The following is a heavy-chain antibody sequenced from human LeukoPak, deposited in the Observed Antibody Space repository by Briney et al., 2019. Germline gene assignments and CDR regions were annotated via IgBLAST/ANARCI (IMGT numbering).Heavy chain of an antibody. CDR1: GFTFSSYS. CDR3: ARKGVDFWSGDAFDI. Sequence: GGSLRLSCAASGFTFSSYSMNWVRQAPGKGLEWVSYISSSSSTIYYADSVKGRFTISRDNAMNSLYLQMNSLRAEDTAVYYCARKGVDFWSGDAFDIWGQGTMVTVSS. V-gene: IGHV3-48*01. CDR2: ISSSSSTI. J-gene: IGHJ3*02. D-gene: IGHD3-3*01.